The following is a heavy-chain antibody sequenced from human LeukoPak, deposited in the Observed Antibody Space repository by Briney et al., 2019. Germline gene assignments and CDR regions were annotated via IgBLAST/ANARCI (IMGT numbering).Heavy chain of an antibody. Sequence: TGGSLRLSCAASGFTFSSYEMNWVRQAPGKGLEWVSYISSSGSTIYYADSVKGRFTISRDNAKNSLYLQMNSLRAEDTALYYCARDLAAAGSLGYWYFDLWGRGTLVTVSS. CDR2: ISSSGSTI. CDR3: ARDLAAAGSLGYWYFDL. D-gene: IGHD6-13*01. J-gene: IGHJ2*01. V-gene: IGHV3-48*03. CDR1: GFTFSSYE.